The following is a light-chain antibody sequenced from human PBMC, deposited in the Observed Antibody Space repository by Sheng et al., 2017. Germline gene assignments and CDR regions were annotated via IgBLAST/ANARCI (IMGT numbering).Light chain of an antibody. CDR1: QAFGSW. CDR3: QQYHTFPPT. Sequence: DIQMTQSPSSLSASVGDRVTITCRASQAFGSWLAWYQQKPGKAPKSLIYSSSTLESGVPSRFSGSVSGTDFTLTISSLQPEDFANYYCQQYHTFPPTFGQGTRLDIK. V-gene: IGKV1D-16*01. J-gene: IGKJ5*01. CDR2: SSS.